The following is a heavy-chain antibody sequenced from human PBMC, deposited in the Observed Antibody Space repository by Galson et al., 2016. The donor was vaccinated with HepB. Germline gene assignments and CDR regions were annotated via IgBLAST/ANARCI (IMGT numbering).Heavy chain of an antibody. J-gene: IGHJ4*01. D-gene: IGHD2-15*01. CDR3: SRLYCDGGSCYPRPYYCAF. Sequence: SLRLSCAVSGFPFSSHAMSWVRQAPGEGLEWVSIVRTNNIRSGFKTSYADSVQGRFTVPRDDSKNALYLQMTSLRVADTAVYYCSRLYCDGGSCYPRPYYCAFWGHGSLVTVSP. CDR2: VRTNNIRSGFKT. V-gene: IGHV3-23*01. CDR1: GFPFSSHA.